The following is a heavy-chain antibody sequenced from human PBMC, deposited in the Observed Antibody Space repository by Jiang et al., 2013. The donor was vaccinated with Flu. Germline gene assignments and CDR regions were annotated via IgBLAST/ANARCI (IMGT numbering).Heavy chain of an antibody. CDR3: ATELQASPSLDY. V-gene: IGHV1-24*01. CDR2: FDPEDGET. J-gene: IGHJ4*02. Sequence: SGYTLTELSMHWVRQAPGKGLEWMGGFDPEDGETIYAQKFQGRVTMTEDTSTDTAYMELSSLRSEDTAVYYCATELQASPSLDYWGQGTLVTVSS. D-gene: IGHD3-16*02. CDR1: GYTLTELS.